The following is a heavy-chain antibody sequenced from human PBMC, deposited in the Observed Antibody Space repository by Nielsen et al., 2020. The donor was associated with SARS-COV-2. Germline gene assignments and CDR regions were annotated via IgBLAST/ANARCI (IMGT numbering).Heavy chain of an antibody. Sequence: GESLKISCAASGFTFSSYWMHWVRQAPGKGLVWVSRINSDGSSTSYADSVKGRFTISRDNAKNTLYLQMNSLRAKDTAVYYCARVRGVATLAYYDFWSGYNDAFDIWGQGTMVTVSS. CDR3: ARVRGVATLAYYDFWSGYNDAFDI. CDR1: GFTFSSYW. CDR2: INSDGSST. D-gene: IGHD3-3*01. J-gene: IGHJ3*02. V-gene: IGHV3-74*01.